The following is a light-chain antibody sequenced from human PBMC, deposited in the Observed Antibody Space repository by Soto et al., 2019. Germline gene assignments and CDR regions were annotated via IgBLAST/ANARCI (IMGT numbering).Light chain of an antibody. CDR3: SSYTSSSTVI. CDR1: SSDIGGYNY. V-gene: IGLV2-14*01. Sequence: QSVLTQPASVSGSPGQSSTISYTGTSSDIGGYNYISWYQQLPGKAPKFIIYDVRNRPSGVSNRFSGSRSGNTASLTISGLQAEDEADYYCSSYTSSSTVIFGGGTKLTVL. J-gene: IGLJ2*01. CDR2: DVR.